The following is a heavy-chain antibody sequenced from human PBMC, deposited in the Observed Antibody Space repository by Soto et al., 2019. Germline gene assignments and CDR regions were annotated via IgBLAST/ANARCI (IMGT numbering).Heavy chain of an antibody. CDR3: ARDFSGWYSVDY. J-gene: IGHJ4*02. V-gene: IGHV3-30-3*01. D-gene: IGHD6-19*01. Sequence: ESGGGVVQPGRSLRLSCAASGFTFSSYAMDWVRQAPGKGLEWVAVISYDGSNKYYADSVKGRFTISRDNSKNALYLQMNSLRAEDTAIYYCARDFSGWYSVDYWGQGTLVTVSS. CDR1: GFTFSSYA. CDR2: ISYDGSNK.